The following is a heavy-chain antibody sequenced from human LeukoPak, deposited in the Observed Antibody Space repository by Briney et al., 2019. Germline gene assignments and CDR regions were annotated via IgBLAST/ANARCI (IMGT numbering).Heavy chain of an antibody. D-gene: IGHD2-21*02. CDR2: INPNSGGT. V-gene: IGHV1-2*02. Sequence: ASVKVSCKASGYTFTGYYMHWVRQAPGQGLEWMGWINPNSGGTNYAQKFQARVTMTRDTSISTAYMELSRLRSDDTAVYYCARTVYCGGDCYSVNAFDIWGQGTMVSVSS. CDR1: GYTFTGYY. CDR3: ARTVYCGGDCYSVNAFDI. J-gene: IGHJ3*02.